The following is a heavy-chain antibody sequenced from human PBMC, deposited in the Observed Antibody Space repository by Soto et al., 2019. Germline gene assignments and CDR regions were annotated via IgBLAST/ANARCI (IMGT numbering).Heavy chain of an antibody. CDR3: ARLPGGTAHRPAY. V-gene: IGHV3-23*01. CDR2: LINSGEST. J-gene: IGHJ4*02. Sequence: GGSLRLSCVASGFNISYNAMSWVRQAPGKGLQWVSTLINSGESTYYADSVKGRFTISRDSSKNTLYLQMNSLRAEDTAVYYCARLPGGTAHRPAYWGQGTLVTVSS. CDR1: GFNISYNA. D-gene: IGHD3-16*01.